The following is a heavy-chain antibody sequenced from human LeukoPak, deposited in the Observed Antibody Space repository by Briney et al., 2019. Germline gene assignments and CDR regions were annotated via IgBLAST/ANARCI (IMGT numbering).Heavy chain of an antibody. CDR2: ISSNNDYI. CDR1: GFPFTSYS. V-gene: IGHV3-21*01. CDR3: ARVAVAAAGTDY. J-gene: IGHJ4*02. Sequence: GGSLRLSCAASGFPFTSYSMNWVRQAPRGGLEWVSSISSNNDYIYYADPVKGRFTISRDNAKNSLFLQMNSLRAEDTAVYYCARVAVAAAGTDYWGEGTLVTVSS. D-gene: IGHD6-13*01.